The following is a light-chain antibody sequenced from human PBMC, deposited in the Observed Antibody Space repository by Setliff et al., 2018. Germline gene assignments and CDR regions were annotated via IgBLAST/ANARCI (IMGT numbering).Light chain of an antibody. Sequence: QSVLAQPASVSGSPGQSIAVSCTGSGSDVGAYKFVSWYQQRPGKAPRLMIYDVSNRPSGVSDRFSGSKSGNTASLTISGLRAEGEADYYCCSYTGTSTPYVFGTGTKVTVL. CDR1: GSDVGAYKF. V-gene: IGLV2-14*01. J-gene: IGLJ1*01. CDR2: DVS. CDR3: CSYTGTSTPYV.